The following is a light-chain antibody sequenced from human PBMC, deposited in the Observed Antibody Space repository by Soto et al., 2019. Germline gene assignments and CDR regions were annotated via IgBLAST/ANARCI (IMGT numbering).Light chain of an antibody. CDR1: QSISSN. CDR3: QQHGSSPIT. Sequence: EIVMTQSPATLSVSPGERATLSCRASQSISSNLVWYQQKAGQAPRLLIYGASTRATGIPDRFSGSGSGTDFTLTISRLEPEDFAVYYCQQHGSSPITFGQGTRLE. CDR2: GAS. J-gene: IGKJ5*01. V-gene: IGKV3-20*01.